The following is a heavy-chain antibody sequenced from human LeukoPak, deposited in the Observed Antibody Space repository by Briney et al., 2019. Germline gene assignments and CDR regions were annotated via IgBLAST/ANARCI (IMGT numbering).Heavy chain of an antibody. CDR1: GGSISSSTYY. J-gene: IGHJ4*02. V-gene: IGHV4-39*07. D-gene: IGHD3-16*02. CDR2: LSYSGKT. CDR3: ARGLMITFGGVIATKYYFDY. Sequence: SDTLSLTCIISGGSISSSTYYWGWVRQPPGKGLEWIGALSYSGKTYYNPSLKSRVTISIDTSKNQFSLKLSSVTAADTAVYYCARGLMITFGGVIATKYYFDYGGQGTLVTVSS.